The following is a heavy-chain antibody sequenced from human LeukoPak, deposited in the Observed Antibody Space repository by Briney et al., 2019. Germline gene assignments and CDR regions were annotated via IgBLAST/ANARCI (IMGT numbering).Heavy chain of an antibody. D-gene: IGHD6-6*01. V-gene: IGHV4-59*08. CDR1: GGFISSYY. Sequence: SETLSLTCTVSGGFISSYYWSWIRQPPGKGLEWIAYINYSGSTIYNPSLKSRVTISLDTSKNQFSLKLSSMTDADTAVYYCARRGAARRYDGMDVWDQGTTVTVSS. J-gene: IGHJ6*02. CDR3: ARRGAARRYDGMDV. CDR2: INYSGST.